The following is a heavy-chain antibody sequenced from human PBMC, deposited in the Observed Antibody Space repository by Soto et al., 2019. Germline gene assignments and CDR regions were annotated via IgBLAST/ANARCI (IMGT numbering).Heavy chain of an antibody. CDR3: ARDDVDTAMPYGMDV. V-gene: IGHV1-69*12. Sequence: QVQLVQSGAEVKKPGSSVKVSCKASGGTFSSYAISWVRQAPGQGLEWMGGIIPIFGTANYAQKFQGRVTITADESTRTAYMDLSSLRSADTAVYYCARDDVDTAMPYGMDVWGQGTTVTVYS. D-gene: IGHD5-18*01. J-gene: IGHJ6*02. CDR2: IIPIFGTA. CDR1: GGTFSSYA.